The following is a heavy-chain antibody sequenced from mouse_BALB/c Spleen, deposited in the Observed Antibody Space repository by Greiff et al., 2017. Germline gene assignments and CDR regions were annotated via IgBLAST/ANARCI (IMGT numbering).Heavy chain of an antibody. D-gene: IGHD1-1*02. J-gene: IGHJ4*01. CDR3: ARREDYDYYAMDY. CDR2: ISNGGGST. V-gene: IGHV5-12-2*01. CDR1: GFTFSSYT. Sequence: EVKLVESGGGLVQPGGSLKLSCAASGFTFSSYTMSWVRQTPVKRLEWVAYISNGGGSTYYPDTVKGRFTISRDNAKNTLYLQISSLKSEDTAMYYCARREDYDYYAMDYWGQGTSVTVSS.